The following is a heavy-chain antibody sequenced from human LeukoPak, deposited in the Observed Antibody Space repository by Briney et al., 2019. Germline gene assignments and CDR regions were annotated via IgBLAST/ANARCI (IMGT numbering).Heavy chain of an antibody. Sequence: GESLKISCKGSGYTFTDYFIHWVRQAPGQGLEWMGWINPHSGVTKFGQRFQGRVTMTRDTSINTAYMELSRLRSDDTATYYCARVPRKPGLPATICFDYWGQGALVTVSS. CDR1: GYTFTDYF. V-gene: IGHV1-2*02. CDR2: INPHSGVT. D-gene: IGHD2-2*01. CDR3: ARVPRKPGLPATICFDY. J-gene: IGHJ4*02.